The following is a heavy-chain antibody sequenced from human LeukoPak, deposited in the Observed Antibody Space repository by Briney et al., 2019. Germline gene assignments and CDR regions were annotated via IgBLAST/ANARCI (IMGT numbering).Heavy chain of an antibody. J-gene: IGHJ6*02. CDR2: IYHSGST. CDR3: ARVRTIFGANYYYGTDV. V-gene: IGHV4-4*02. CDR1: GGSISSSNW. D-gene: IGHD3-3*01. Sequence: PSETLSLTCAVSGGSISSSNWWSWVRQPPGKGLEWIGEIYHSGSTNYNPSLKSRVTISVDKSKNQFSLKLSSVTAADTAVYYCARVRTIFGANYYYGTDVWGQGTTVTVSS.